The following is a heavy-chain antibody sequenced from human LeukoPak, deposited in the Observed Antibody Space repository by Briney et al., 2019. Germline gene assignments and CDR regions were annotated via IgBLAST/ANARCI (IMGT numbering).Heavy chain of an antibody. D-gene: IGHD3-10*01. V-gene: IGHV3-23*01. Sequence: GGSLRLSCAASGFTFSSYAMSWVRQAPGKGLEWVSAISANGADTYYADSVKGRFTFSRDNSKNTLYLQMNSLRAEDTALYYCARGGYNNAWYAENFQHWGQGTLVTVSS. CDR1: GFTFSSYA. CDR2: ISANGADT. J-gene: IGHJ1*01. CDR3: ARGGYNNAWYAENFQH.